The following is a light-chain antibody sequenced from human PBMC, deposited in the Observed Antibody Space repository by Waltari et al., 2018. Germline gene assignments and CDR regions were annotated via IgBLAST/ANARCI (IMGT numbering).Light chain of an antibody. V-gene: IGKV3-11*02. J-gene: IGKJ4*01. CDR1: QSVVRF. CDR3: QQRTNWLT. CDR2: DAS. Sequence: EVVLTQSPATLSLSPGEIAPLPCRASQSVVRFLAWYQHKPGQAPRLLIYDASTRAAGVPARFSGSGSGRDFTLTINTLEPDDFAVYYCQQRTNWLTFGGGTKVEIK.